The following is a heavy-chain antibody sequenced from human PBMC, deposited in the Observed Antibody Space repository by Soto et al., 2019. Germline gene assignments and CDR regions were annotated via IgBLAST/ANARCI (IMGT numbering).Heavy chain of an antibody. CDR1: GGTFSSYA. V-gene: IGHV1-69*01. Sequence: QVQLVQSGAEVKQPGSSVKVSCKASGGTFSSYAISWVRRAPGQGLEWMGGIIPISGTANYAQKFQGRVTITADDSTSTAYMELSSLRSEDTAVYYCARSQGSSTSLEIYYYYYYGMDVWGQGTTVTVSS. D-gene: IGHD2-2*01. CDR2: IIPISGTA. J-gene: IGHJ6*02. CDR3: ARSQGSSTSLEIYYYYYYGMDV.